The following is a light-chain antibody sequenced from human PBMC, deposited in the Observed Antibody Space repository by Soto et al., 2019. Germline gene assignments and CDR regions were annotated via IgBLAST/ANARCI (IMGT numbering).Light chain of an antibody. CDR1: QCVTSNS. J-gene: IGKJ1*01. Sequence: EIVLTQSPGTLSLSPGERATLSCRASQCVTSNSLAWYQQKPGQAPRLLVYGSSTRATGIPDRFSGSGSGTDFTLTISRLEPEDFAVYFCQQYRTSPKTFGQGTKVEIK. CDR3: QQYRTSPKT. CDR2: GSS. V-gene: IGKV3-20*01.